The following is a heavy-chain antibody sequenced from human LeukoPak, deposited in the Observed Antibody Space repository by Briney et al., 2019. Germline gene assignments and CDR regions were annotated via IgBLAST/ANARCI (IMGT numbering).Heavy chain of an antibody. V-gene: IGHV3-30*03. J-gene: IGHJ4*02. CDR1: GFTFSSYG. Sequence: GRSLRLSCAASGFTFSSYGMHWVRQAPGKGLEWVAVISYDGSNKYYADSVKGRFTISRDNSKNTLYLQMNSLRAEDTAVYYCARDQDSSSSSFDYWGQGTLVTVSS. CDR2: ISYDGSNK. CDR3: ARDQDSSSSSFDY. D-gene: IGHD6-6*01.